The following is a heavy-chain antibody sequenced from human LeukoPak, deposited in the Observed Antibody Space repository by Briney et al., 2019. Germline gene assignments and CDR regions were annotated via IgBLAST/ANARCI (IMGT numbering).Heavy chain of an antibody. D-gene: IGHD6-13*01. V-gene: IGHV3-23*01. Sequence: GRSLRLSCAASGFTFDDYAMTWVRQAPGKGLEWVSAISDTGGSTYYADSVKGRFTISRDNSKNTLYLQMNSLRAEDTAVYYCAKDSRIPAGGTEPSDYWGQGTLVTVSS. CDR1: GFTFDDYA. J-gene: IGHJ4*02. CDR3: AKDSRIPAGGTEPSDY. CDR2: ISDTGGST.